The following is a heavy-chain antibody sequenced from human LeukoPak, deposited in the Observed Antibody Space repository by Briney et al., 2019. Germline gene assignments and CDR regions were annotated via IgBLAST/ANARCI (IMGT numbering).Heavy chain of an antibody. CDR3: ARGDCGGDCHNWFDP. J-gene: IGHJ5*02. D-gene: IGHD2-21*01. CDR1: GYTFTRYD. CDR2: MNPNSGNT. Sequence: ASVKVCCKASGYTFTRYDINWVRQATGQGLEWRGWMNPNSGNTGYAQKFQGRVTITRNTAISTAYMELGSLRSEDTAVYYCARGDCGGDCHNWFDPWGQGTLVTVSS. V-gene: IGHV1-8*03.